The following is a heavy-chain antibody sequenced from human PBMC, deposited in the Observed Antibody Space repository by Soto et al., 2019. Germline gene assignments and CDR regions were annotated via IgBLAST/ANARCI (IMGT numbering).Heavy chain of an antibody. J-gene: IGHJ4*02. D-gene: IGHD2-2*03. Sequence: GRSLRLSCAASGFTFSNAWMSWVRQAPGKGLEWVGRIKSKTDGGTTDYAAPVKGRFTISRDDSKNTLYLQMNSLKTEDTAVYYCTTIPLDIVVVPADYWGQGTLVTVSS. CDR2: IKSKTDGGTT. CDR3: TTIPLDIVVVPADY. CDR1: GFTFSNAW. V-gene: IGHV3-15*01.